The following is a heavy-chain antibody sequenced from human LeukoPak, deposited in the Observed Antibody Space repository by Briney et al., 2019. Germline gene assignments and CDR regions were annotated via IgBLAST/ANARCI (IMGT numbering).Heavy chain of an antibody. J-gene: IGHJ4*02. CDR2: ISYDGSNK. CDR1: GFTFSSYA. CDR3: ARDLDSVLDDFWSGRSGSLDY. D-gene: IGHD3-3*01. Sequence: GGSLRLSCAASGFTFSSYAMSWVRQAPGKGLEWVAVISYDGSNKYYADSVKGRFTISRDNSKNTLYLQMNSLRAEDTAVYYCARDLDSVLDDFWSGRSGSLDYWGQGTLVTVSS. V-gene: IGHV3-30-3*01.